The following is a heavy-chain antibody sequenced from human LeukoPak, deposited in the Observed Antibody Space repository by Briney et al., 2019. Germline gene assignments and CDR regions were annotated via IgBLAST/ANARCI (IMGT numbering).Heavy chain of an antibody. J-gene: IGHJ4*02. CDR1: GFTFSSYS. V-gene: IGHV3-48*04. Sequence: GGSLRLSCAASGFTFSSYSMNWVRQAPGKGLEWVSYISRSSSAIYYADSVKGRFTISRDNAKNTLYLQMNSLRVEDTAVYYCGRGELPAAVDCWGQGTLVTVSS. CDR2: ISRSSSAI. CDR3: GRGELPAAVDC. D-gene: IGHD2-2*01.